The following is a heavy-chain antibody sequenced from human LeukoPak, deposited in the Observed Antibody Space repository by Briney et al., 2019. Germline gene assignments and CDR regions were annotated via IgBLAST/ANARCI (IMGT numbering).Heavy chain of an antibody. V-gene: IGHV3-7*05. Sequence: GGSLRLSCAVSGLTCSDSWVSWVRQSPGKRPEWMANIRADGSEKYYADSVKGRFTISRDNAKNSLYLQMNSLRAEDTAVYYCEKSHSYDISGYSDYWGQGTLVTVSS. CDR1: GLTCSDSW. CDR3: EKSHSYDISGYSDY. CDR2: IRADGSEK. D-gene: IGHD3-22*01. J-gene: IGHJ4*02.